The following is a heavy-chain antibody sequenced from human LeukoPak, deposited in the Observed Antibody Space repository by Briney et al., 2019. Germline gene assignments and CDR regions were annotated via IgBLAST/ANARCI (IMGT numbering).Heavy chain of an antibody. CDR3: ARMADYGSGSYASWFDP. CDR1: GGSISSYY. Sequence: SETLSLTCTVSGGSISSYYWSWIRQPAGKGLEWIGRIYTSGSTNYNPSLKSRVTMSVDTSKNQFSLKLSSVTAADTAVYYCARMADYGSGSYASWFDPWGQGTLVTVSS. D-gene: IGHD3-10*01. J-gene: IGHJ5*02. CDR2: IYTSGST. V-gene: IGHV4-4*07.